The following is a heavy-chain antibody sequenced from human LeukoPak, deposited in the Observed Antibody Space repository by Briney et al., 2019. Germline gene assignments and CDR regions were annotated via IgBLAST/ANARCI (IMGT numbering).Heavy chain of an antibody. CDR2: IIPIFGTA. CDR1: GGTFSSYA. J-gene: IGHJ6*03. D-gene: IGHD6-13*01. V-gene: IGHV1-69*05. Sequence: GASVKVSCKASGGTFSSYAISWVRQAPGQGLEWMGGIIPIFGTANYAQKFKGRVTITTDESTSTAYMELSSLRSEDTAVYYCARVSVLRPHIAAAGNYYYYYYMDVWGKGTTVTVSS. CDR3: ARVSVLRPHIAAAGNYYYYYYMDV.